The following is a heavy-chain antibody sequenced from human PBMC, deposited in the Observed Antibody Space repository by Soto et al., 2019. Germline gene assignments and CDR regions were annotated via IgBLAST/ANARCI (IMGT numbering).Heavy chain of an antibody. Sequence: SETLSLTCSAPDDSITGGGYYWSWIRQHTAKGLEWIVSIYYRGRTYYNPSLRRLGTISLDPSQALLSLRHTSMTAAATASYYCARGGSGTYHVWGQG. V-gene: IGHV4-31*01. D-gene: IGHD3-10*01. J-gene: IGHJ3*01. CDR3: ARGGSGTYHV. CDR2: IYYRGRT. CDR1: DDSITGGGYY.